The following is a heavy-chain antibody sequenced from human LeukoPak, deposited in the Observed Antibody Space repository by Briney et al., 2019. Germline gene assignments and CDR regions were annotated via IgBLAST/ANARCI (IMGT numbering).Heavy chain of an antibody. CDR3: ARARTPIAAAGTGAGYYYGMDV. D-gene: IGHD6-13*01. J-gene: IGHJ6*02. CDR2: ISAYNGNT. Sequence: ASVKVSCKASGYTFTSYGISWVRQAPGQGLEWMGWISAYNGNTNYAQKFQGRVTMTRDTSTSTVYMELSSLRSEDTAVYYCARARTPIAAAGTGAGYYYGMDVWGQGTTVTVSS. V-gene: IGHV1-18*01. CDR1: GYTFTSYG.